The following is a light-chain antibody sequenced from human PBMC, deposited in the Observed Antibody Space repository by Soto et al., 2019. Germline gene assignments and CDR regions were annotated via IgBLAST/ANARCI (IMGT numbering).Light chain of an antibody. Sequence: QSALTQPASVSGSPGQSITISCTGTSSDVGGYNYVSWYQQHPGKAPQLMMYEVSNRPSVVSNRFSGSKSGNTASLTISGLQAEDEGNYYCSSYTSSSTVVFGGGTKLTVL. V-gene: IGLV2-14*01. CDR1: SSDVGGYNY. J-gene: IGLJ2*01. CDR2: EVS. CDR3: SSYTSSSTVV.